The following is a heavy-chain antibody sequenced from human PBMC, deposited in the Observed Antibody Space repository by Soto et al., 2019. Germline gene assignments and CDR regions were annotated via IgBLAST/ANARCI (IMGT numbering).Heavy chain of an antibody. D-gene: IGHD5-18*01. CDR2: INHSGST. CDR3: ARCRIQLWSIYYYYGMDV. V-gene: IGHV4-34*01. J-gene: IGHJ6*02. CDR1: GGSFSGYY. Sequence: PSDTLSLTCAVYGGSFSGYYVSWIRQPPGKGLEWIGEINHSGSTNYNPSLKSRVTISVDTSKNQFSLKLSSVTAADTAVYYCARCRIQLWSIYYYYGMDVWGQGTTVTVS.